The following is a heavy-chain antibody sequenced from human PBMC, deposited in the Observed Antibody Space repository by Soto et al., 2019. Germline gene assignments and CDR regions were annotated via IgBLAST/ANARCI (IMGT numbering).Heavy chain of an antibody. Sequence: GGSLRLSCAASGFFFSRFPMHWVRQAPGKGLVWVSRIDRDGSDTTYADSVKGRFTISRDNAKNIVYLPMGSLRAEVTALYYYATSGGIYSFWGQGTLVTVSS. D-gene: IGHD2-15*01. J-gene: IGHJ4*02. CDR3: ATSGGIYSF. V-gene: IGHV3-74*01. CDR1: GFFFSRFP. CDR2: IDRDGSDT.